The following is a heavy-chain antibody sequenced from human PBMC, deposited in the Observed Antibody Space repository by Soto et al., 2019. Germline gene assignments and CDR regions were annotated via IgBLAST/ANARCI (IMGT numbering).Heavy chain of an antibody. CDR2: INHSGST. V-gene: IGHV4-34*01. Sequence: SETLSLTCAVYGGSFSGYYWSWIRQPPGKGLEWIGEINHSGSTNYNPSLKSRVTISVDTSKNQFSLKLSAVTAADTAVYYCARGRLLRAYNWFDPWGQGTLVTVSS. CDR3: ARGRLLRAYNWFDP. CDR1: GGSFSGYY. J-gene: IGHJ5*02. D-gene: IGHD3-16*01.